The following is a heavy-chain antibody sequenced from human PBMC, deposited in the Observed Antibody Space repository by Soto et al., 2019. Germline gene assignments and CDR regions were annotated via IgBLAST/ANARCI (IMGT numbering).Heavy chain of an antibody. V-gene: IGHV4-4*02. CDR1: GGSMNSGNW. CDR3: ARNMAREVTLDY. D-gene: IGHD2-21*02. CDR2: IYHTGST. J-gene: IGHJ4*02. Sequence: QVQLQESGPGLVKPSETLSHTCAISGGSMNSGNWWSWVRQPPGKGLEWIGEIYHTGSTNYNPSLKRRVTISVDKSKNQFSLKMKSVTAADTAVYYCARNMAREVTLDYWGQGTLVTVSS.